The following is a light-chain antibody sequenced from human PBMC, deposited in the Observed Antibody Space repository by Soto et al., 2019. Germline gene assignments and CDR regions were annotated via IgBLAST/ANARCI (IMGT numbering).Light chain of an antibody. V-gene: IGLV2-23*02. J-gene: IGLJ3*02. CDR1: NSDVGSSNL. CDR3: CSHAPSRPARV. CDR2: EVS. Sequence: QSALTQPASVSGSPGQSITISCTGTNSDVGSSNLVSWYQQHPGRAPKLMIYEVSRRPSGVSNRFSGSKSGNTASLTSSGLQAEDEADYHCCSHAPSRPARVFGGGTKVTVL.